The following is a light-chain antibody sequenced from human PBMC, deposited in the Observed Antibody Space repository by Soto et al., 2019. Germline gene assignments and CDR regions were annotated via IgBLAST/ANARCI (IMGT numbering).Light chain of an antibody. V-gene: IGKV1-5*01. Sequence: DIQMTQSPFTLSASVGDRVTITGRASQSISTWLAWYQQKPGKAPKLLIYEASRLENGVPSRFSGSGSGTEFTLTINSLQPDDFATYYCQQYNSYSGTFGQGTKVDIK. CDR3: QQYNSYSGT. J-gene: IGKJ2*01. CDR1: QSISTW. CDR2: EAS.